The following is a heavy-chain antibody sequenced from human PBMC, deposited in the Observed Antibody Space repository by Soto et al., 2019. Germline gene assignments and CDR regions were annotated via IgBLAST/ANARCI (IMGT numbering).Heavy chain of an antibody. CDR3: AGAFRWWLPITGTTGYYYYMDV. J-gene: IGHJ6*03. CDR1: GGSISSYY. V-gene: IGHV4-59*08. Sequence: QVQLRESGPGLVKPSETLSLTCTVSGGSISSYYWSWIRQPPGKGLEWIGYIYYSGSTKYNPSLKSRVTISVDTSKKQFSLKLSSVTATDTAVYYCAGAFRWWLPITGTTGYYYYMDVWGKGTTVTVSS. D-gene: IGHD1-7*01. CDR2: IYYSGST.